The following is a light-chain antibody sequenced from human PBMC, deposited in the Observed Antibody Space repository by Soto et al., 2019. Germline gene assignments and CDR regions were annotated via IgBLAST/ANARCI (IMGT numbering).Light chain of an antibody. CDR2: SAS. V-gene: IGKV1-9*01. CDR1: QGMSTY. Sequence: DIQLTQSPSFLSASVGDTVTITCRASQGMSTYLAWYQQKPGKVPKLLIRSASTLQSGVPPRFSGGGSGTEFTLTINTLQPDDSGIYYCQQLNGYQLAFGGGTNVEIK. J-gene: IGKJ4*01. CDR3: QQLNGYQLA.